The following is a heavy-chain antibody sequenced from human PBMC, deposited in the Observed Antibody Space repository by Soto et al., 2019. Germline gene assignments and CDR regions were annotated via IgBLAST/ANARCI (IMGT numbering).Heavy chain of an antibody. CDR1: GFSFSSYA. D-gene: IGHD1-20*01. CDR2: IWFDGSNE. J-gene: IGHJ4*02. CDR3: ARDNWNDGYYFDY. Sequence: QVQLVESGGGVVQPGKSLRLSCAASGFSFSSYAMHWVHQAPGKGLEWVAIIWFDGSNEYYGDSVKGRFTISRDNSKNTLSLQMNSLRVEDTAVYYCARDNWNDGYYFDYWGQGTLVTVSS. V-gene: IGHV3-33*01.